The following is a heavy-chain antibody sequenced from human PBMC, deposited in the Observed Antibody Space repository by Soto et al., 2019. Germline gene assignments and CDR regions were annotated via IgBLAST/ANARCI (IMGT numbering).Heavy chain of an antibody. D-gene: IGHD4-4*01. CDR2: INKDGSST. CDR3: ARDDYLDYSNY. V-gene: IGHV3-74*01. CDR1: GFTFSSYA. Sequence: GVLRLSCAASGFTFSSYAMSWVRQAPGKGLVWVSNINKDGSSTTYSDSVKGRFTISRDNAKNTLYLQMNSLRAGDTAVYYCARDDYLDYSNYWGQGTLVTAPQ. J-gene: IGHJ4*02.